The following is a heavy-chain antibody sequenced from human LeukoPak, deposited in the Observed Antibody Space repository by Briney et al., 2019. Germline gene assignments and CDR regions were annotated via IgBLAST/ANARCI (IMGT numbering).Heavy chain of an antibody. CDR1: GYTFTGYY. CDR3: VGFFRGSEFDY. Sequence: ASVKVSCKASGYTFTGYYMHWVRQAPGQGLEWMGWINPNSGGTNYAQKFQGRVTMTRDTSISTAYMELSSLTSDDTAVYYCVGFFRGSEFDYWGQGTLVTVSS. J-gene: IGHJ4*02. D-gene: IGHD6-25*01. CDR2: INPNSGGT. V-gene: IGHV1-2*02.